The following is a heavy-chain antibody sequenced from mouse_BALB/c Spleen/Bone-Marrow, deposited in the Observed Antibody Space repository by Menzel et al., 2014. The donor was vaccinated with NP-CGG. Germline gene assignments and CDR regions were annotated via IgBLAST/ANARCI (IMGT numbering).Heavy chain of an antibody. CDR3: ASPSDGNPFAY. CDR1: GYSFTSYW. CDR2: IDHSDSET. D-gene: IGHD2-1*01. Sequence: VKLMESGPQLVRPGASVKISCKASGYSFTSYWMHWVKQRPGQGLEWIGMIDHSDSETRLNQKFKDKATLTVDKSSSTAYMQLSSPTSEDSAVYYCASPSDGNPFAYWGQGTLVTVSA. V-gene: IGHV1S126*01. J-gene: IGHJ3*01.